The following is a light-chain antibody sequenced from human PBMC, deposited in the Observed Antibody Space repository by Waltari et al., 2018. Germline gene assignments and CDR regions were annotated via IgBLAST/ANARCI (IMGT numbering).Light chain of an antibody. CDR1: QSVTSIA. Sequence: IVLTQSPGTLSLSPGDRATLPCRASQSVTSIAFTWYQQRPGQAPRLLIYGTSSRATDIPDRFSGSGSGTDFTLTISRLEPEDFAVYFCQHYDGSVVTFGGGTKVEI. V-gene: IGKV3-20*01. CDR2: GTS. J-gene: IGKJ4*01. CDR3: QHYDGSVVT.